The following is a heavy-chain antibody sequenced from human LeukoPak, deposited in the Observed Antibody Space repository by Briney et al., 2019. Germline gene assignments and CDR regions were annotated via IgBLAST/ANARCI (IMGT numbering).Heavy chain of an antibody. CDR3: ARDKRHSYGRYFDP. J-gene: IGHJ4*02. Sequence: PSETLSLTCSVSGASLSSYYWDWLRQSPGKGLEWIGYISDTGKTDSNPSLKSRVSISLDMSKKQFSLRLRSVTAADTAVYYCARDKRHSYGRYFDPWGQGMLVTVSS. D-gene: IGHD5-18*01. V-gene: IGHV4-59*01. CDR1: GASLSSYY. CDR2: ISDTGKT.